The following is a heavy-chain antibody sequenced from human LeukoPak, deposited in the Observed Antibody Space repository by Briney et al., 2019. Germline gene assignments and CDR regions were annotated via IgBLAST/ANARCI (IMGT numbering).Heavy chain of an antibody. Sequence: SETLSLTCTVSGGSISSGGYSWSWIRQPPGKGLEWIGYIYHSGSTYYNPSLKSRVTISVDRPKNQFSLKLSSVTAADTAVYYCARGYGDYEIGYYFDYWGQGTLVTVSS. D-gene: IGHD4-17*01. V-gene: IGHV4-30-2*01. J-gene: IGHJ4*02. CDR3: ARGYGDYEIGYYFDY. CDR1: GGSISSGGYS. CDR2: IYHSGST.